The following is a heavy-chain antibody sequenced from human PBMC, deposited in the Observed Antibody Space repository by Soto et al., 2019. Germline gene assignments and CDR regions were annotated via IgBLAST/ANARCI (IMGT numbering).Heavy chain of an antibody. Sequence: GGALRLTXIAPGFTFSRYGMQWVGQAPGKGLGRVAAMSYDGSSRWNADSAKGRFNVYRDNSKNTLFLQMKRVRGEDRHVNYCVKNSYYEVLTGFDYFDCLGQGAPVTVS. J-gene: IGHJ4*02. V-gene: IGHV3-30*18. D-gene: IGHD3-9*01. CDR3: VKNSYYEVLTGFDYFDC. CDR1: GFTFSRYG. CDR2: MSYDGSSR.